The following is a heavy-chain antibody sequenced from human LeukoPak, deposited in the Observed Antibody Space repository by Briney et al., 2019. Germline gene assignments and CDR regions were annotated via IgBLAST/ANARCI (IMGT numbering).Heavy chain of an antibody. V-gene: IGHV3-9*01. CDR2: ISWNSGSI. CDR1: GFTFDDYA. Sequence: PGGSLRLSCAASGFTFDDYATHWVRQAPGKGLEWVSGISWNSGSIGYADSVKGRFTISRDNAKNSLYLQMNSLRAEDTALYYCAKDKYGSSGYSFDYWGQGTLVTVSS. J-gene: IGHJ4*02. CDR3: AKDKYGSSGYSFDY. D-gene: IGHD3-22*01.